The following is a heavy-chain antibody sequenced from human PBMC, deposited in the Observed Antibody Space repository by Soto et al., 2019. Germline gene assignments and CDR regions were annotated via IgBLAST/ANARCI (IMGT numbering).Heavy chain of an antibody. CDR1: GGSVNNNAFS. CDR3: ARGGGSTSSPSSHFDY. Sequence: SETLSLTCTVSGGSVNNNAFSWTWIRQPPVKGLEWIGYIYYSGSTNYNPSLKSRVTISVDTSKNQFSLKLSSVTAADTAVYYCARGGGSTSSPSSHFDYWGQGTLVNVSS. V-gene: IGHV4-61*08. J-gene: IGHJ4*02. D-gene: IGHD2-2*01. CDR2: IYYSGST.